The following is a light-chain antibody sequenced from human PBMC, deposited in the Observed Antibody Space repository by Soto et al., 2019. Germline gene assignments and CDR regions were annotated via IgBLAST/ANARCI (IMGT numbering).Light chain of an antibody. CDR1: SSNLGAGYG. J-gene: IGLJ1*01. V-gene: IGLV1-40*01. CDR2: ANN. Sequence: QSVLTQPPSVSGAPGQRVTISCTGSSSNLGAGYGVHWYQQLPGAAPKLLIYANNNRPSGVPDRFSGSKSGPSASLAITGLQAEDEADYYCSSYTGSSTLVFGTGTKVTVL. CDR3: SSYTGSSTLV.